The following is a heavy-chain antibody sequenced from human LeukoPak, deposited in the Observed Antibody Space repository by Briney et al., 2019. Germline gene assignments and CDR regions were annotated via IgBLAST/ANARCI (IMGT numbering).Heavy chain of an antibody. Sequence: PGGSLRLSCAASGFTFSSYSMNWVRQAPGKGLEWVSYISSSSSTIYYADSVKGRFTISRDNSKNTLYLQMNSLRAEDTAVYYCARDFYVDTAMVTWYFDLWGRGTLVTVSS. V-gene: IGHV3-48*01. J-gene: IGHJ2*01. CDR3: ARDFYVDTAMVTWYFDL. D-gene: IGHD5-18*01. CDR1: GFTFSSYS. CDR2: ISSSSSTI.